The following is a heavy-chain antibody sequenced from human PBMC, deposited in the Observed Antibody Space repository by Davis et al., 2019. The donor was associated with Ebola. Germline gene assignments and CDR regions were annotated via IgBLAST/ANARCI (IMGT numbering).Heavy chain of an antibody. CDR2: INPNSGGT. D-gene: IGHD6-6*01. CDR1: GYTFTGYY. V-gene: IGHV1-2*04. Sequence: ASVKVSCKASGYTFTGYYMHWVRQAPGQGLEWMGWINPNSGGTNYAQKFQGWVTMTRDTSISTAYMELSRLRSDDTAVYYCARLRASIAARTFDYWGQGTLVAVSS. CDR3: ARLRASIAARTFDY. J-gene: IGHJ4*02.